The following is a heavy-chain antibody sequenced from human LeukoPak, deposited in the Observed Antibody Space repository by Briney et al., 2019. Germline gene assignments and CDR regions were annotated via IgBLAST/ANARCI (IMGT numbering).Heavy chain of an antibody. V-gene: IGHV3-48*01. Sequence: AGESLRLSCAASGFTFSSYSMKWVRQAPGKGLEWVSYISSASNTIYYADSVKGRFTISRDNAKNSLYLQMNSLRAEDTAMYYCARDGWFGDYNWFDPWGQGTLVTVSS. CDR2: ISSASNTI. J-gene: IGHJ5*02. CDR3: ARDGWFGDYNWFDP. CDR1: GFTFSSYS. D-gene: IGHD3-10*01.